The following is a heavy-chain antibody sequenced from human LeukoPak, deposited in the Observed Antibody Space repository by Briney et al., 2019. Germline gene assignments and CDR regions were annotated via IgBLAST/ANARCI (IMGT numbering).Heavy chain of an antibody. CDR1: GYSFTSYW. CDR2: IYPGDSDT. CDR3: ARHRGYDSSGYYDAFDI. V-gene: IGHV5-51*01. Sequence: GESLKISCKGSGYSFTSYWIGWVRQMPGKGLGWMGIIYPGDSDTRYSPSFQGQVTISADKSISTAYLQWSSLKASDTAMYYCARHRGYDSSGYYDAFDIWGQGTMVTVSS. J-gene: IGHJ3*02. D-gene: IGHD3-22*01.